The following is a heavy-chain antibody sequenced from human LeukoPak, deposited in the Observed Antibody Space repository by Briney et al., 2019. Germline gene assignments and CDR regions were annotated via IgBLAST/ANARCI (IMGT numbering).Heavy chain of an antibody. D-gene: IGHD5-12*01. CDR1: GDSVSSNTAT. CDR3: ARGIYSIGFDY. J-gene: IGHJ4*02. V-gene: IGHV6-1*01. Sequence: SQTLSLTCAISGDSVSSNTATWSWIRLSPSRGLEWLVRTYYRSKWSNEYAVTVKSRTTINSDTSKNQFSLQLNSVTPEDTAVYYCARGIYSIGFDYWGQGTLVTVSS. CDR2: TYYRSKWSN.